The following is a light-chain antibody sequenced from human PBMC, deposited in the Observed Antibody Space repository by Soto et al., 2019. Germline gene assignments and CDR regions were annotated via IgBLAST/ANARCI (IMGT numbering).Light chain of an antibody. CDR3: SSYTSSSTHYV. CDR1: SSDVGDYNY. Sequence: QSALTQPASVSGSPGQSITISCTGTSSDVGDYNYVSWYQHHPGKAPKLMIYEVSNRPSGVSHRFSGSKSGNTASLTISGLQAEDEADYYCSSYTSSSTHYVFGTGTKLTVL. CDR2: EVS. J-gene: IGLJ1*01. V-gene: IGLV2-14*01.